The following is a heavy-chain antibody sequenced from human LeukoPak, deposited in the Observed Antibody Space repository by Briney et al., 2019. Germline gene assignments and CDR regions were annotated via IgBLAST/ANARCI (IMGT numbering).Heavy chain of an antibody. V-gene: IGHV3-74*03. J-gene: IGHJ4*02. CDR1: GFTVGHHY. CDR3: ARDFELSH. CDR2: VNTDGTTT. D-gene: IGHD3-16*02. Sequence: PGGSLRLSCAASGFTVGHHYMHWVRQSPGQGLVWVSYVNTDGTTTTYADSVKGRFTISRDNSKNTLYLQMNSLRAEDTAVYYCARDFELSHWGQGTLVTVSS.